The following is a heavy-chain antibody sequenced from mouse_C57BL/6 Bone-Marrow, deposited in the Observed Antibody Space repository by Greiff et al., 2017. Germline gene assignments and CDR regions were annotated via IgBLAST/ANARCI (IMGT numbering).Heavy chain of an antibody. CDR2: IDPENGDT. D-gene: IGHD6-5*01. J-gene: IGHJ4*01. CDR1: GFNIKDDY. Sequence: VQLQQSGAELVRPGASVKLSCTASGFNIKDDYMHWVKQRPEQGLEWIGWIDPENGDTEYASKFQGKATITADTSSNTAYLQLSSLTSEDTAVYYCTTNILFYYYAMDYWGQGTSVTGSS. V-gene: IGHV14-4*01. CDR3: TTNILFYYYAMDY.